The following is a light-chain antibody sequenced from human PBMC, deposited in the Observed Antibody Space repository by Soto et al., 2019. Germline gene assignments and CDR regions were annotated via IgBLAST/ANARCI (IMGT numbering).Light chain of an antibody. CDR3: QQTYSAPSWT. J-gene: IGKJ1*01. Sequence: IQLTQSPSSLSASVGDRVTITCRASQGISSYLAWYQQKPGKAPKLLIFGASSLQNGVPLRFSGSGTGTDFTLTISSLQPEDFATYYCQQTYSAPSWTFGQGTKVDIK. V-gene: IGKV1-39*01. CDR2: GAS. CDR1: QGISSY.